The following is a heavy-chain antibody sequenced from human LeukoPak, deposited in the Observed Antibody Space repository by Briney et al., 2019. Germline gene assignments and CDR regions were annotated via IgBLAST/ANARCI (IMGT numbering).Heavy chain of an antibody. D-gene: IGHD3-22*01. CDR2: IYTSGSP. CDR1: GESISNYF. V-gene: IGHV4-4*07. CDR3: ARESKSYDGSGFYHDS. Sequence: SETLSLTCTVSGESISNYFWSWIRQPAGKGLEWIGRIYTSGSPDYNPSLKSRVTMSVDTSKNHFSLKLWSVTAADTAVYYCARESKSYDGSGFYHDSWGQGTLVTVSS. J-gene: IGHJ4*02.